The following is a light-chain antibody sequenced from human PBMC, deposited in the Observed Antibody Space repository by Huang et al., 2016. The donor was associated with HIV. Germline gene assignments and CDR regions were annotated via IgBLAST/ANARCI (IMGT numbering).Light chain of an antibody. CDR1: QSLLHTNAYNY. CDR3: MEALKAPYT. V-gene: IGKV2-28*01. CDR2: LVS. J-gene: IGKJ2*01. Sequence: DIVMIQSPLSLPVTPGEPASISCRSSQSLLHTNAYNYLDWYLQKPGQSPQLLIYLVSSRASGVPDRFSGGGSGTRFSLNISRVEAEDARIYYCMEALKAPYTFGQGTKVEIK.